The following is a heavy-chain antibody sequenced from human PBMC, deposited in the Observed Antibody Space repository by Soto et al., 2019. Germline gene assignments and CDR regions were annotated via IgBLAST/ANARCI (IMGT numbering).Heavy chain of an antibody. Sequence: QVQLVQSGGGVVQPGNSLRLSCAASGFTFSGYGMHWVRQAPGKGLEWMAFVSSDASLKYYADSVKGRFTISRDNSKNTLYLQMNSLRGDDTAVYYCARDRVNTSGVVIWFDPWGQGTLVTVSS. CDR3: ARDRVNTSGVVIWFDP. J-gene: IGHJ5*02. CDR1: GFTFSGYG. D-gene: IGHD3-3*01. V-gene: IGHV3-30*03. CDR2: VSSDASLK.